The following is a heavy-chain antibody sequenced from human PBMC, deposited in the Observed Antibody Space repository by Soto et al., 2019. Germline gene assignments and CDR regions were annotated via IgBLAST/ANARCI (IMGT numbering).Heavy chain of an antibody. J-gene: IGHJ4*02. V-gene: IGHV3-74*01. CDR3: TRAIGWRGAY. Sequence: GGALRLSCAATVVTVSSYWMHWVRQVAGKGLVWVSRINEYGSVINYADSVKGRFSIFRDNSKNTLYLEMNSLRAEDAAVYYCTRAIGWRGAYWGQGPLVTVSS. D-gene: IGHD2-15*01. CDR1: VVTVSSYW. CDR2: INEYGSVI.